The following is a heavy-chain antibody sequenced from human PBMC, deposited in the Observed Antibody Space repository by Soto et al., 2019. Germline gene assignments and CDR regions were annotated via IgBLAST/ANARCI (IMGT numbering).Heavy chain of an antibody. J-gene: IGHJ4*02. CDR3: ARVTRHSRGTPDY. V-gene: IGHV4-34*01. CDR1: GGSFSGYY. Sequence: PSETLSLTCAVYGGSFSGYYWSWIRQPPGKGLEWIGEINHSGSTNYNPSLKSRVTISVDTSKNQFSLKLSSVTAADTAVYYCARVTRHSRGTPDYWGQGTLVTVSS. CDR2: INHSGST. D-gene: IGHD1-1*01.